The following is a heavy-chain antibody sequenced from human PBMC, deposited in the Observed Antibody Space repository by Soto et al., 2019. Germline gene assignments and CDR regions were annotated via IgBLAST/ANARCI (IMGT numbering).Heavy chain of an antibody. CDR1: GYTFTSYD. CDR2: MNPNSGKT. D-gene: IGHD6-13*01. V-gene: IGHV1-8*01. Sequence: ASVKVSCKASGYTFTSYDINWARQATGQGLEWMGWMNPNSGKTGYAQKFQGRVTMTRDTSISTAYMELSSPISEDTAVYYCARVRIAAAGTKVGIGYWGHGTLVTVSS. CDR3: ARVRIAAAGTKVGIGY. J-gene: IGHJ4*01.